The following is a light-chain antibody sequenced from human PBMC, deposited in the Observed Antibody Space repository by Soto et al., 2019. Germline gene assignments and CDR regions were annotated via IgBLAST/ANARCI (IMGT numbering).Light chain of an antibody. CDR2: RNN. CDR3: AAWDDSLSGYV. J-gene: IGLJ1*01. CDR1: SSNIGSNY. Sequence: QSVVSQPPSASGTRGQRVTISCSGSSSNIGSNYVYWYQQLPGTAPKLLIYRNNQRPSGVPDRFSGSKSGTSASLAISGLRSEDEADYYCAAWDDSLSGYVFGTGTKVTVL. V-gene: IGLV1-47*01.